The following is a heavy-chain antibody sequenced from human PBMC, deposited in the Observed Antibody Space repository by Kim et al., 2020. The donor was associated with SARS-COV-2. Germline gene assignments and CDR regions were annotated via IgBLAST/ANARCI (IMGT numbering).Heavy chain of an antibody. CDR1: GYTFTSYA. D-gene: IGHD6-19*01. J-gene: IGHJ6*02. V-gene: IGHV1-3*01. CDR3: ARESGYSSGWAAGYYGMDV. Sequence: ASVKVSCKASGYTFTSYAMHWVRQAPGQRLEWMGWINAGNGNTKYSQKFQGRVTITRDTSASTAYMELSSLRSEDTAVYYCARESGYSSGWAAGYYGMDVWGQGTTVTVSS. CDR2: INAGNGNT.